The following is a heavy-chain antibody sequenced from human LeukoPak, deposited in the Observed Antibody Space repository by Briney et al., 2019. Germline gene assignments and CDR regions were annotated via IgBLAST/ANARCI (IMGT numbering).Heavy chain of an antibody. J-gene: IGHJ6*02. CDR2: IIPILGIA. CDR1: GGTFSSYA. V-gene: IGHV1-69*04. D-gene: IGHD2-2*01. Sequence: SVKVSYKASGGTFSSYAISWVRQAPGQGLEWMGRIIPILGIANYAQKFQGRVTITADKSTSTAYMELSSLRSEDTAVYYCARGGDGSTRYYYYGMDVWGQGTTVTVSS. CDR3: ARGGDGSTRYYYYGMDV.